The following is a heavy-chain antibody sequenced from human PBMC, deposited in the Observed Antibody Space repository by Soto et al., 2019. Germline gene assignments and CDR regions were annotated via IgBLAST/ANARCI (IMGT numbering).Heavy chain of an antibody. J-gene: IGHJ4*02. D-gene: IGHD2-21*01. CDR2: IWYDGSNK. CDR1: GFTFSSYG. V-gene: IGHV3-33*01. Sequence: PGGSLRLSCAASGFTFSSYGMHWVRQAPGKGLEWVAVIWYDGSNKYYADSVKGRFTISRDNSKNTLYLQMNSLRAEDTAVYYCARDPNMWWLTPEYYFDYWGQGTLVTVSS. CDR3: ARDPNMWWLTPEYYFDY.